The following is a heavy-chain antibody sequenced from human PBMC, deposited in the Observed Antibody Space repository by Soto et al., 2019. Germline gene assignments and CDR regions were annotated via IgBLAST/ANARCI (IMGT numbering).Heavy chain of an antibody. Sequence: ASVKVSCKASGYTFTCHYMHWVRQAPGQGLAWMGWINPNSGGKNYAQKFQGRLSMTRDTSISIAYMELSRLRSDYTAVYYCSRDLNYDILTSYNIAVAGTLDYWGQGTLVTVSS. CDR3: SRDLNYDILTSYNIAVAGTLDY. CDR1: GYTFTCHY. J-gene: IGHJ4*02. CDR2: INPNSGGK. V-gene: IGHV1-2*02. D-gene: IGHD3-9*01.